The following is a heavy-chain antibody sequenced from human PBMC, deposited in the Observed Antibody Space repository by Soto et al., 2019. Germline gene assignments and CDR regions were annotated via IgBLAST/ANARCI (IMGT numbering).Heavy chain of an antibody. D-gene: IGHD6-19*01. Sequence: GASVKVSCKASGYTFTSYGISWVRQAPGQGLEWVGWTSAYNGNSNYAQKYHGRVTMTTDTSTSTAYMELRSLRSDDTAVYYCARGASSGWYIYWGQGTLVNVS. CDR2: TSAYNGNS. CDR3: ARGASSGWYIY. V-gene: IGHV1-18*01. CDR1: GYTFTSYG. J-gene: IGHJ4*02.